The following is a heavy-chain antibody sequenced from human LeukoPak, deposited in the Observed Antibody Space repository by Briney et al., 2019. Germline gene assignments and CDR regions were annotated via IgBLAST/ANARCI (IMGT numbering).Heavy chain of an antibody. CDR1: AFTVSSYG. CDR2: ISFDGSKI. Sequence: GGSLRLSCAASAFTVSSYGIHWGRQAPGKGLEWVAVISFDGSKIYYGDSVKGRFTISRDNSKNALYLKMNSLRDEDTAVYYCESSRGIAVAFFTYCGQGTLVTVSS. CDR3: ESSRGIAVAFFTY. V-gene: IGHV3-30*03. J-gene: IGHJ4*02. D-gene: IGHD6-19*01.